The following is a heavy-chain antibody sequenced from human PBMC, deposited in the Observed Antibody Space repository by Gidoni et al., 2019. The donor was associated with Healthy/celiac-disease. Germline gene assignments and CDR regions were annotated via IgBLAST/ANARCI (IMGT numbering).Heavy chain of an antibody. CDR2: INHSGST. Sequence: QVQLQQWGAGLLKTSETLSLTTAVYGGSFSDYYWCCIRQPPGKGLEWIGEINHSGSTNYNPSLKSRVTISVDTSKNQFSLKLSSVTAADTAVYYCARGDGGYQRYFDYWGQGTLVTVSS. CDR3: ARGDGGYQRYFDY. V-gene: IGHV4-34*01. J-gene: IGHJ4*02. D-gene: IGHD5-12*01. CDR1: GGSFSDYY.